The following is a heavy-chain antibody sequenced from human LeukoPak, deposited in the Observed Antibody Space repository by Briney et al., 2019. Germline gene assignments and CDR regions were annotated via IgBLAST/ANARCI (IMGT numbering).Heavy chain of an antibody. Sequence: GGSLRLSCAASGFTFSSYAMHWVRQAPGKGLEWVAVISYDGSNKYYADSVKGRFTISRDNSKNTLYLQMNSLRAEDTAVYYCARDPSRLRGYSNFDYWGQGTLVTVSS. CDR1: GFTFSSYA. J-gene: IGHJ4*02. CDR3: ARDPSRLRGYSNFDY. D-gene: IGHD4-11*01. CDR2: ISYDGSNK. V-gene: IGHV3-30*04.